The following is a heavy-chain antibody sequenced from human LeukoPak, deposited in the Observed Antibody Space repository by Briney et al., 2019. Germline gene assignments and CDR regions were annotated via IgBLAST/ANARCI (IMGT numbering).Heavy chain of an antibody. Sequence: PSETLSLTCTVSGGSISSYYWSWIRQPPGKGLEWIGYIYYSGSTNYNPSLKSRVTISVDTSKNQFSLKLSSVTAADTAVYYCARHRPEMATISSWFDPWGQGTLVTVSS. CDR2: IYYSGST. CDR3: ARHRPEMATISSWFDP. CDR1: GGSISSYY. J-gene: IGHJ5*02. D-gene: IGHD5-24*01. V-gene: IGHV4-59*08.